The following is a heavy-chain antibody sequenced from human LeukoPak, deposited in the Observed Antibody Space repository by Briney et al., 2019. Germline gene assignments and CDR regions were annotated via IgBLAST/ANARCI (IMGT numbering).Heavy chain of an antibody. CDR3: ATYMLYDAFDI. CDR2: ISSSGDTM. Sequence: TGGSLRLSCAASGFTFSNFEINWVRQAPGKGLEWVSYISSSGDTMYYADSVKGRFTISRDNAENSVYLQMNNLRAEDTAVYYCATYMLYDAFDIWGQGTMVTVSS. D-gene: IGHD2-8*01. CDR1: GFTFSNFE. V-gene: IGHV3-48*03. J-gene: IGHJ3*02.